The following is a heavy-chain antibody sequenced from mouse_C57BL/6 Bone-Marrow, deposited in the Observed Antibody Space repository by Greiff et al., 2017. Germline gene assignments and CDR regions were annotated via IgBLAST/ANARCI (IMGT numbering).Heavy chain of an antibody. CDR1: GFTFSNYW. CDR3: TAYSYYYAMDY. D-gene: IGHD2-10*01. Sequence: ESGGGLVQPGGSMKLSCVASGFTFSNYWMNWVRQSPEKGLEWVAQIRLKSDNYATHYAESVKGRFTISRDDSKSSVYLQMNNLRAEDTGIYYCTAYSYYYAMDYWGQGTSVTVSS. J-gene: IGHJ4*01. V-gene: IGHV6-3*01. CDR2: IRLKSDNYAT.